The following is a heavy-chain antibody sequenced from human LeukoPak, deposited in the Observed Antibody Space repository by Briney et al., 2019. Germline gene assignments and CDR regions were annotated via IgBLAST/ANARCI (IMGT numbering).Heavy chain of an antibody. J-gene: IGHJ4*02. CDR2: INAGNGNT. V-gene: IGHV1-3*01. D-gene: IGHD1-26*01. Sequence: GASVKVSCKASGYTFTSYAMHWVRQAPGQRLEWMGWINAGNGNTKYSQKFQGRVTITADESTSTAYMELSSLRSEDTAVYYCARVALSGFDYWGQGTLVTVSS. CDR1: GYTFTSYA. CDR3: ARVALSGFDY.